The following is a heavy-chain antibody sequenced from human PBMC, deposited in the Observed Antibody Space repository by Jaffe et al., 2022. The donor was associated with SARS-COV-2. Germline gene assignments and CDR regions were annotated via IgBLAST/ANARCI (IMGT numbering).Heavy chain of an antibody. V-gene: IGHV1-46*01. Sequence: QVQLVQSGAEVKKPGASVTVSCKTSGYSFSTLYIHWVRQAPGQGLEWLGILNPSDGSTSFSQKFQDRVTMTRDTSTSTVHMELSGLRSEDTAVYYCASPAPHFQYWGQGTLVTVSS. CDR1: GYSFSTLY. CDR3: ASPAPHFQY. CDR2: LNPSDGST. J-gene: IGHJ4*02.